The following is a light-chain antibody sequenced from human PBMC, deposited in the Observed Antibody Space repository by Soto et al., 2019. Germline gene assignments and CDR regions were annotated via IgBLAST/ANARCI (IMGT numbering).Light chain of an antibody. CDR3: QQYTNWPRT. CDR2: GSS. J-gene: IGKJ1*01. CDR1: QSVSSS. V-gene: IGKV3-15*01. Sequence: EIVMTQSPATLSVSPGERATLSCRASQSVSSSLAWYQQKPGQAPRLLIYGSSTRATGIPARFSGSGSGTEFSLTINSLQSEDFAVYYCQQYTNWPRTFGQGTKVDI.